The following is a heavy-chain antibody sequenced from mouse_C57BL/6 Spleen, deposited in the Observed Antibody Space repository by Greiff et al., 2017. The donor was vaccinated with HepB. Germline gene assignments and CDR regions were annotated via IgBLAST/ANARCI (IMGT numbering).Heavy chain of an antibody. CDR1: GFTFSDYG. V-gene: IGHV5-17*01. J-gene: IGHJ2*01. CDR2: ISSGSSTI. D-gene: IGHD2-3*01. CDR3: ARGGDGYLDY. Sequence: EVMLVESGGGLVKPGGSLKLSCAASGFTFSDYGMHWVRQAPEKGLEWVAYISSGSSTIYYADTVKGRFTISRDNAKNTLFLQMTSLRSEDTAMYYCARGGDGYLDYWGQGTTLTVSS.